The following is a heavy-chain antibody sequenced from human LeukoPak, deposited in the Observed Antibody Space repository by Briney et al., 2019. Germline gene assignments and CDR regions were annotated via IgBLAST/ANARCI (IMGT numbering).Heavy chain of an antibody. Sequence: PGGSLRLSCAASGFTFSSYAVHWVRQAPGKGLEWVAVISNDGYNKYYADSVKGRFTISRDNSKNSLYLQMNSLRTEDTAVYYCARDFSGAPRIDYGGLGTLVTVPS. CDR2: ISNDGYNK. CDR3: ARDFSGAPRIDY. V-gene: IGHV3-30-3*01. J-gene: IGHJ4*02. D-gene: IGHD4/OR15-4a*01. CDR1: GFTFSSYA.